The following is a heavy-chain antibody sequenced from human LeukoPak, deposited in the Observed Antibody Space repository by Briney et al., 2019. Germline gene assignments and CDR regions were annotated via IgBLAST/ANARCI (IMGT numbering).Heavy chain of an antibody. CDR3: AREWISGGSGSYIRDY. Sequence: SVKVSCKASGGTFSSYAISWVRQAPGQGLEWMGGIIPIFGTANYAQEFQGRVTITTDESTSTAYMELSSLRSEDTAVYYCAREWISGGSGSYIRDYWGQGTLVTVSS. CDR2: IIPIFGTA. CDR1: GGTFSSYA. J-gene: IGHJ4*02. D-gene: IGHD3-10*01. V-gene: IGHV1-69*05.